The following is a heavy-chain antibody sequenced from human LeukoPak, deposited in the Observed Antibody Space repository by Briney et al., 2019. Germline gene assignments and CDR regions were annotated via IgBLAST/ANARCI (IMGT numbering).Heavy chain of an antibody. Sequence: AASVKVSCMASGYTFTSYGTSWVRQAPGQGLEWMGWISAYSGNTNYAQKLQGRVTMTTDTSTSTAYMELRSLRSDDTAVYYCARGLATSYYYYGSGIPIWFDPWGQGTLVTVSS. J-gene: IGHJ5*02. CDR3: ARGLATSYYYYGSGIPIWFDP. CDR2: ISAYSGNT. D-gene: IGHD3-10*01. CDR1: GYTFTSYG. V-gene: IGHV1-18*01.